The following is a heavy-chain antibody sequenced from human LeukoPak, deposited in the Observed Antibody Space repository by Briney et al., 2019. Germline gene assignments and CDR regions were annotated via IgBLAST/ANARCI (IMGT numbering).Heavy chain of an antibody. CDR2: ISGSGGST. V-gene: IGHV3-23*01. D-gene: IGHD1-1*01. Sequence: PGGSLRLSCAASGFTFSSYAMSWVPQAPGKGLEWVSAISGSGGSTYYADSVKGRFTISRDNSKNTLYLQMNSLRAEDTAVYSCAKVSGVTWNDRPPTDEFDYWGQGTLVTVSS. CDR1: GFTFSSYA. CDR3: AKVSGVTWNDRPPTDEFDY. J-gene: IGHJ4*02.